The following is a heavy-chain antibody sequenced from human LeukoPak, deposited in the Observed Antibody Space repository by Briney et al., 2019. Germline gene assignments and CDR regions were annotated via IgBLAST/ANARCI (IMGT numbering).Heavy chain of an antibody. CDR3: AALRGLQNWYFDL. V-gene: IGHV3-48*01. D-gene: IGHD4-17*01. CDR2: ISSGSGTI. Sequence: GGSLRLSCAASGSTFSSYNINWVRQAPGKGLEWVSYISSGSGTIYYADSVKGRFTISRDNAKNSLFLQMDSLRAEDTAVYYCAALRGLQNWYFDLWGRGTLVTVSS. J-gene: IGHJ2*01. CDR1: GSTFSSYN.